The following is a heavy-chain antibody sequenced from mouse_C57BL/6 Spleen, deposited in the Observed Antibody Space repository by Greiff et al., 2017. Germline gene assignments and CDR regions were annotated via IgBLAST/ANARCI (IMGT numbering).Heavy chain of an antibody. J-gene: IGHJ4*01. CDR3: ARAIYYDYGGYAMDY. V-gene: IGHV1-55*01. Sequence: QVQLQQPGAELVKPGASVKMSCKASGYTFTSYWITWVKQRPGQGLEWIGDIYPGSGSTNYNEKFKSKATLTVDPSSSTAYMQLSSLTSEDSAVYYCARAIYYDYGGYAMDYGGQGTSVPVSS. D-gene: IGHD2-4*01. CDR1: GYTFTSYW. CDR2: IYPGSGST.